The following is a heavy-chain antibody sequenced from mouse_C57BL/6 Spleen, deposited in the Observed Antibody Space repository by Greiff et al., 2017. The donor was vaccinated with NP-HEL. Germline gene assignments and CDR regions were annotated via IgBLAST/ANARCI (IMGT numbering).Heavy chain of an antibody. Sequence: QVQLQQPGAELVKPGASVKLSCKASGYTFTSYWMHWVKQRPGRGLEWIGRIDTNSGGTKYNEKFKSKATLTVDKPSSTAYMQLSSLTSEDSAVYYCARWRDYYAMDYWGQGTSVTVSS. J-gene: IGHJ4*01. CDR1: GYTFTSYW. CDR2: IDTNSGGT. V-gene: IGHV1-72*01. CDR3: ARWRDYYAMDY.